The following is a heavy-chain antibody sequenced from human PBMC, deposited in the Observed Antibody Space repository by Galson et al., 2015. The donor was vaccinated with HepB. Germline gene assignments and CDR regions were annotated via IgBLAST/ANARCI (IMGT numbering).Heavy chain of an antibody. Sequence: SLRLSCAASGFTFSSYGMHWVRQAPGKGLEWVAVISYDGSNKYYADSVKGRFTISRDNSKNTLYLQMNSLRAEDTAVYYCAKAQSLSGQLDDWGQGTLVTVSS. CDR1: GFTFSSYG. J-gene: IGHJ4*02. V-gene: IGHV3-30*18. CDR3: AKAQSLSGQLDD. CDR2: ISYDGSNK. D-gene: IGHD6-19*01.